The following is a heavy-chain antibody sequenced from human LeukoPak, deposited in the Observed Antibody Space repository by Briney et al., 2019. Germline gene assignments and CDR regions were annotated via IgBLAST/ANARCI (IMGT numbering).Heavy chain of an antibody. CDR1: GFTFSSYA. CDR3: AKGALVGSGSYWPLVA. J-gene: IGHJ5*02. CDR2: ITGGGGTT. V-gene: IGHV3-23*01. D-gene: IGHD3-10*01. Sequence: PGGSLRLSCAASGFTFSSYAMSWVRQAPGEGLEWVSGITGGGGTTAYADSVKGRFTISRDNSKNTLYLQMNSLRAEDTAVYYCAKGALVGSGSYWPLVAWGQGTLVNVSS.